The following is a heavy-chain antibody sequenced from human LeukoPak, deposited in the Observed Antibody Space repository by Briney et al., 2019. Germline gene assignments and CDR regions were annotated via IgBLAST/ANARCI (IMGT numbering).Heavy chain of an antibody. D-gene: IGHD3-22*01. Sequence: PGGSLRLSCAVSGLTFNTYWMHWVRQTPGKGLVWVSRIKSDGSGISHADSVKGRFTISRDNAKDTLYLQMNSLRAEDTAVYFCAKEVVLIVPAIDYWGQGALVTVSS. CDR1: GLTFNTYW. J-gene: IGHJ4*02. V-gene: IGHV3-74*01. CDR2: IKSDGSGI. CDR3: AKEVVLIVPAIDY.